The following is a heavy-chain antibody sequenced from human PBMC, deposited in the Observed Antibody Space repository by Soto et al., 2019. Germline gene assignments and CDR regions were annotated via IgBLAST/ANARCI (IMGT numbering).Heavy chain of an antibody. Sequence: PSEPLSLTCTVYGGSVSSNYYWSWVRQPPGKGLEWIGYVFHSAKTNYNPSLKSRVTISLDMSKNQFSLNLTSVTAADSAMYYCATIVGVPTPIQPYNYYDVVDVWCQGTTVT. J-gene: IGHJ6*02. CDR3: ATIVGVPTPIQPYNYYDVVDV. CDR1: GGSVSSNYY. D-gene: IGHD1-26*01. CDR2: VFHSAKT. V-gene: IGHV4-59*02.